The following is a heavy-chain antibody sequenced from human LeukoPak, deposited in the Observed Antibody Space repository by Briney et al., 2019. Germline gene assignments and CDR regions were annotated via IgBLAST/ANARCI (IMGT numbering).Heavy chain of an antibody. D-gene: IGHD4-17*01. CDR1: GYTFTSYG. J-gene: IGHJ6*03. V-gene: IGHV1-18*01. CDR3: AGDYGDYGLYYYYYYMDV. CDR2: ISAYNGNT. Sequence: ASVKVSCKASGYTFTSYGISWVRQAPGQGLEWMGWISAYNGNTNYAQKLQGRVTMTTDTSTSTAYMELSSLRSEDTAVYYCAGDYGDYGLYYYYYYMDVWGKGTTVTVSS.